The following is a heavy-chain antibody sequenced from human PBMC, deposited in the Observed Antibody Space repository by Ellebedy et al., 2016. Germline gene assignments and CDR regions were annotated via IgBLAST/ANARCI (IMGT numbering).Heavy chain of an antibody. CDR1: GFTFSNYW. J-gene: IGHJ5*02. CDR3: ARSSSGYYDL. CDR2: IHSDGGRV. Sequence: GRSLRLSXEVSGFTFSNYWMHWVRQTPGKGPVWVSRIHSDGGRVSYADSVKGRFTISRDNAKNTLFLEMHSLRAEDSAVYHCARSSSGYYDLWGRGTLVSVSS. V-gene: IGHV3-74*01. D-gene: IGHD3-22*01.